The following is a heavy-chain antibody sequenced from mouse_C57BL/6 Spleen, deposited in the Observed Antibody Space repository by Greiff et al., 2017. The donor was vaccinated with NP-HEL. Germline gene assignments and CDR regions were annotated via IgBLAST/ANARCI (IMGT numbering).Heavy chain of an antibody. CDR3: AKSTTPSSSYYFDY. CDR2: ISYDGSN. J-gene: IGHJ2*01. V-gene: IGHV3-6*01. Sequence: ESGPGLVKPSQSLSLTCSVTGYSITSGYYWNWIRQFPGNKLEWMGYISYDGSNNYNPSLKNRISITRDTSKNQFFLKLNSVTTEDTATYYCAKSTTPSSSYYFDYWGQGTTLTVSS. D-gene: IGHD1-1*01. CDR1: GYSITSGYY.